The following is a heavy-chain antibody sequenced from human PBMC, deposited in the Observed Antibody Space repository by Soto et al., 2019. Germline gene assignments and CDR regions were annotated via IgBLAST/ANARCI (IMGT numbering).Heavy chain of an antibody. CDR1: GYIFTNFY. CDR3: TRGLASGDY. D-gene: IGHD6-6*01. V-gene: IGHV1-46*03. Sequence: QVQLVQPGAEVKKPGASVKFSCKASGYIFTNFYIHWVRQAPGQGLEWIGIINPNGGSTNYAQNFQGRVTMTRDTSTSTAYMDLSSLRSEDTAVYYCTRGLASGDYWGQGTLMTVSS. J-gene: IGHJ4*02. CDR2: INPNGGST.